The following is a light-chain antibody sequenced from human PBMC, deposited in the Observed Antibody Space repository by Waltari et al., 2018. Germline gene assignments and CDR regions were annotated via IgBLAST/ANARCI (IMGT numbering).Light chain of an antibody. J-gene: IGKJ1*01. CDR1: QSVSRT. Sequence: EIVLTQSPGTLCLSPGERATLSCRASQSVSRTLAWYQLKPGQAPRLLIYDASTRATGIPDRFSGSGSGTDFSLTISRLEPEDFAVYYCQKYGTLPATFGQGTKVEIK. CDR3: QKYGTLPAT. V-gene: IGKV3-20*01. CDR2: DAS.